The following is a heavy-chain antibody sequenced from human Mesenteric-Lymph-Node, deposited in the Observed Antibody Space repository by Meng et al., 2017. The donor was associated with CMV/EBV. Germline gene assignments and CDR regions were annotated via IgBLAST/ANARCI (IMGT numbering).Heavy chain of an antibody. Sequence: SCAISGDSVSSNSAAWNWIRQSPSRGLEWLGRTYYRSKWYNDYAVSVKSRITINPDTSTSTAYMELRSLRSDDTAVYYCARGGYYDFWSGWNFDYWGQGTLVTVSS. V-gene: IGHV6-1*01. J-gene: IGHJ4*02. CDR2: TYYRSKWYN. D-gene: IGHD3-3*01. CDR1: GDSVSSNSAA. CDR3: ARGGYYDFWSGWNFDY.